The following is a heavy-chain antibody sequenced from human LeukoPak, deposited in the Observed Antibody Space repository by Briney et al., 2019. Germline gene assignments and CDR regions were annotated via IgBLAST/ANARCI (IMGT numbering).Heavy chain of an antibody. Sequence: GGSLRLSCAASGFTFSDYWLTWVRQAPGKGREWVANIKQDGSDKYYVESVTGRFTISRDDVKGSLFLQMDSLGADDTAVYFCARGDRVGITTGHFDYWGQGALVTVSS. CDR3: ARGDRVGITTGHFDY. J-gene: IGHJ4*02. V-gene: IGHV3-7*03. CDR1: GFTFSDYW. CDR2: IKQDGSDK. D-gene: IGHD2-21*01.